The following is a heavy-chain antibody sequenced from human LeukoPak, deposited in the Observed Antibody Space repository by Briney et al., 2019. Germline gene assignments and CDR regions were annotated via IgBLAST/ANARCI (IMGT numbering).Heavy chain of an antibody. Sequence: GGSVRLSCAASGFTVSSNYMSWVRQAPGKGLEWVANIKQDGSEKYYVDSVKGRFTISRDNAKNSLYLQMNSLRAEDTAVYYCARLADYWGQGTLVTVSS. CDR3: ARLADY. CDR1: GFTVSSNY. J-gene: IGHJ4*02. CDR2: IKQDGSEK. V-gene: IGHV3-7*01.